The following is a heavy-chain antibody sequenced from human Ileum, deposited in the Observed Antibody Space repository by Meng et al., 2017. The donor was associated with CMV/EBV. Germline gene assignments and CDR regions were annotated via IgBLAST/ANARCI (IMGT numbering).Heavy chain of an antibody. Sequence: GESLKISCAASGFTVRSNYMNWVRQAPGKGLEWVSVITGGGNTYYADSVKGRFIISRDNSKNMVYLQMNNLRSEDTAVYYCAREAGHCSSTSCYTEGYYFAYWGQGTLVTVSS. J-gene: IGHJ4*02. CDR3: AREAGHCSSTSCYTEGYYFAY. D-gene: IGHD2-2*02. CDR1: GFTVRSNY. V-gene: IGHV3-66*02. CDR2: ITGGGNT.